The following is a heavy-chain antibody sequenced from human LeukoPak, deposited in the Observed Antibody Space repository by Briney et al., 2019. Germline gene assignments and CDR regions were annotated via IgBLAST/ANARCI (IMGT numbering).Heavy chain of an antibody. D-gene: IGHD3-22*01. J-gene: IGHJ4*02. V-gene: IGHV3-23*01. Sequence: GGSLRLSCAASGFTFSSYAMSWVRQAPEKGLEWVSTISGSGGGTYYADSVKGRFTISRDNSKNTLYLQMNSLRAEDTAVYYCAKDLRYDSSGYFDYWGQGTRVTVSS. CDR2: ISGSGGGT. CDR3: AKDLRYDSSGYFDY. CDR1: GFTFSSYA.